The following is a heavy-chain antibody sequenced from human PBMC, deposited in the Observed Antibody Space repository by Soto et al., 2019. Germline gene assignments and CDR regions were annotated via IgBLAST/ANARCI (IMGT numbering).Heavy chain of an antibody. D-gene: IGHD1-26*01. V-gene: IGHV3-23*01. CDR2: ISGSGGST. J-gene: IGHJ4*02. CDR1: GFTFSSYA. CDR3: AKDQTPGRRVPRILDY. Sequence: PGGSLRLACAASGFTFSSYAMSWVRQAPGKGLEWVSAISGSGGSTYYADSVKGRFTISRDNSKNTLYLQMNSLRAEDTAVYYCAKDQTPGRRVPRILDYWGQGTLVTVSS.